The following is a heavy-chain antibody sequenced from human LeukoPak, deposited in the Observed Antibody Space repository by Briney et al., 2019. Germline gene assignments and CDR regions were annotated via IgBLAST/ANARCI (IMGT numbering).Heavy chain of an antibody. J-gene: IGHJ5*02. CDR1: GGSIRSYY. Sequence: SETLSLTCTVSGGSIRSYYWSWIRQPPGKGLEWIGHIYYSGNTNYNPSLKSRVTFSVETSKNQFSLKLSSVTAADTAVYYCAKKDSGGSYNWFDPWGQGTLVTVSS. CDR3: AKKDSGGSYNWFDP. CDR2: IYYSGNT. V-gene: IGHV4-59*01. D-gene: IGHD3-22*01.